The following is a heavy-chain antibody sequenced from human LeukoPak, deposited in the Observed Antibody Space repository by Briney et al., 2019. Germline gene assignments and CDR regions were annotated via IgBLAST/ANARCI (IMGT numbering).Heavy chain of an antibody. D-gene: IGHD3-16*01. CDR2: ISSSSITI. CDR3: AKDRGSYYYYYYMDV. Sequence: PGGSLRLSCAVSGFPLSSYSINWVRQAPGKGLEWVSYISSSSITIYYADSVKGRFTISRDNSKNTLYLQMNSLRAEDTAVYYCAKDRGSYYYYYYMDVWGKGTTVTVSS. V-gene: IGHV3-48*01. CDR1: GFPLSSYS. J-gene: IGHJ6*03.